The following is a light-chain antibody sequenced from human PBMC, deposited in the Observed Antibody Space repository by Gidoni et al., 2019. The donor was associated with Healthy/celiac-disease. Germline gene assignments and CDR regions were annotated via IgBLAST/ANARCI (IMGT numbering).Light chain of an antibody. CDR1: QSISSY. CDR3: QQSYSTPRDT. CDR2: AAS. V-gene: IGKV1-39*01. J-gene: IGKJ5*01. Sequence: DIQITQPPSSLSAAVGDRVTITCRASQSISSYLNWYQQKPGKAPKLLIYAASSLQSGVPSRFSGSGSGTDFTLTISSLQPEDFATYYCQQSYSTPRDTFGQGTRLEIK.